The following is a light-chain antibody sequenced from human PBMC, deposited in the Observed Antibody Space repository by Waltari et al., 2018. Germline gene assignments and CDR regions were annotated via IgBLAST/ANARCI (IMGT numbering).Light chain of an antibody. CDR2: TAS. V-gene: IGKV1-12*01. J-gene: IGKJ4*01. CDR3: LQVSSFPVT. CDR1: QDIGSW. Sequence: DIQMTQSPSSVSASVGDRVTITCRASQDIGSWLAWYQQKPGQAPNLLIYTASSLERGVPSRFSGSGSGTDFTLTINSLRPEDFATYSCLQVSSFPVTFGGGTKVEV.